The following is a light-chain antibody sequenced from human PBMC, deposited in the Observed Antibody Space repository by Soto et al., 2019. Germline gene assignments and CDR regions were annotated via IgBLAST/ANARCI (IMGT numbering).Light chain of an antibody. CDR3: HQYYSYPLT. Sequence: AIRMTQSPSSLSASTGDRVTITCRASQGISSYLAWYQQKPGKAPKLLIYAASTLQSGVPSRFSGSGSGTDFTLTIGCLQSEDFATYYCHQYYSYPLTSAQGPKVEIK. V-gene: IGKV1-8*01. J-gene: IGKJ1*01. CDR2: AAS. CDR1: QGISSY.